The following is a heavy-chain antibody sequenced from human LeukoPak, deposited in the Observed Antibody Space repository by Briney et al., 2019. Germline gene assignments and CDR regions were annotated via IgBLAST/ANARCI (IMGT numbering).Heavy chain of an antibody. V-gene: IGHV4-59*02. CDR1: GGSVSQYY. CDR3: ARVKDFAYSFFDL. Sequence: SETLSLTCTLSGGSVSQYYWSWIRQPPGKGPEWLGYVYRSGNANYNPSLKSRVTISVDTSKNHFSLNLTSVTAADTAVYYCARVKDFAYSFFDLWGRGTLVTVSS. CDR2: VYRSGNA. J-gene: IGHJ2*01.